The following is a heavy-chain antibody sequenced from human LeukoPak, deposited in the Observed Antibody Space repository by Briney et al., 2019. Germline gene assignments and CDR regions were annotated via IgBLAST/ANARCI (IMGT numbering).Heavy chain of an antibody. V-gene: IGHV4-39*07. CDR3: TRSDGYGLVGI. CDR2: IYSSGST. D-gene: IGHD3-10*01. J-gene: IGHJ3*01. CDR1: GVSISSGSDY. Sequence: SETLSLTCSVSGVSISSGSDYWGWIRQPPGKTLEWIGSIYSSGSTYYNSSLKSRVIILIDTSKNHFSLTLSSVTAADTAVYYCTRSDGYGLVGIWGQGTMVTVSS.